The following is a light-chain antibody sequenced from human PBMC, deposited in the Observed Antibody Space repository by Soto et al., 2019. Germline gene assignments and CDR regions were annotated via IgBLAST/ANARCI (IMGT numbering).Light chain of an antibody. CDR1: QSISSW. V-gene: IGKV1-5*03. CDR2: KAS. CDR3: QQYNDNWT. Sequence: QMTHSPSTLTATVGDRVTITSRASQSISSWLAWYQQKPGQAPKLLIYKASTLQSGVPSRFSGSGSGTEFTLAISSLQPDDSATYYCQQYNDNWTFGQGTKVDIK. J-gene: IGKJ1*01.